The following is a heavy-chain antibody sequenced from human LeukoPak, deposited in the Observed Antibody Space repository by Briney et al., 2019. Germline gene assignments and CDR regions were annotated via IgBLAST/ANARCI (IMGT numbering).Heavy chain of an antibody. CDR1: GFTFSSYW. CDR3: ARVGCGGDCYYYFDY. Sequence: GSLRLSCAASGFTFSSYWMSWVRQAPGKGLEWVANIKQDGSEKYYVDSVKGRFTISRDNAKNSLYLQMNSLRAEDTAVYYCARVGCGGDCYYYFDYWGQGTLVTVSS. V-gene: IGHV3-7*01. J-gene: IGHJ4*02. CDR2: IKQDGSEK. D-gene: IGHD2-21*02.